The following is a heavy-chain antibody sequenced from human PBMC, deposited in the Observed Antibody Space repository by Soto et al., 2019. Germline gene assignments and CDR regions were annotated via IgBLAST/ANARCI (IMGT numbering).Heavy chain of an antibody. CDR2: ISYDGSNK. V-gene: IGHV3-30*18. J-gene: IGHJ4*02. CDR3: AKEYGDYDTLFDY. D-gene: IGHD4-17*01. CDR1: GFTFSSYG. Sequence: QVPLVESGGGVVQPGRSLRLSCAASGFTFSSYGMHWVRQAPGKGLEWVAVISYDGSNKYYADSVKGRFTISRDNSKNTLYLQMNSLRAEDTAVYYCAKEYGDYDTLFDYWGQGTLVTVSS.